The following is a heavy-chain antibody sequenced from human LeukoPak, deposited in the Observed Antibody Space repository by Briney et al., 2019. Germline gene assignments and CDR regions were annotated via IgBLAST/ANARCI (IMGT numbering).Heavy chain of an antibody. CDR1: GGSISSSSYY. J-gene: IGHJ4*01. CDR2: IYYTGTT. Sequence: SETLSLTCTVSGGSISSSSYYWGWIRQPPGKGLEWIGYIYYTGTTNYNPSLKSRVTISIDTSKKQFSLKLNSVTAADTAVYYCARESYSGNHLDYLGQGTLGNGS. V-gene: IGHV4-61*01. CDR3: ARESYSGNHLDY. D-gene: IGHD1-26*01.